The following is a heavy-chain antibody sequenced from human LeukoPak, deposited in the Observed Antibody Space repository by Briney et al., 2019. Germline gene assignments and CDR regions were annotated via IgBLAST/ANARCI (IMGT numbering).Heavy chain of an antibody. CDR2: ISSSSSYI. CDR3: ARDDGGNYRLFDY. V-gene: IGHV3-21*01. D-gene: IGHD4-23*01. CDR1: GFTFSSYS. Sequence: PGGSLRLSCAASGFTFSSYSMNWVRQAPGKGLEWVSSISSSSSYIYYADSVKGRFTISGDNAKNSLYLQMNSLRAEDTAVYYCARDDGGNYRLFDYWGQGTLVTVSS. J-gene: IGHJ4*02.